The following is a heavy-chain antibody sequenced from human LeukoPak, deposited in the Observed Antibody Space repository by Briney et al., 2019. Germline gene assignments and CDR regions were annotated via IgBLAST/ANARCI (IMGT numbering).Heavy chain of an antibody. CDR1: GYTFTGYY. D-gene: IGHD6-19*01. J-gene: IGHJ6*02. Sequence: ASVKVSCKASGYTFTGYYMHWVRQAPGQGLEWMGWINPNSGGTNYAQKFQGRVTMTRDTSISTAYMELSRLRSDDTAVYYCATHPRESGWYYGMDVWGQGTTVTVSS. CDR3: ATHPRESGWYYGMDV. V-gene: IGHV1-2*02. CDR2: INPNSGGT.